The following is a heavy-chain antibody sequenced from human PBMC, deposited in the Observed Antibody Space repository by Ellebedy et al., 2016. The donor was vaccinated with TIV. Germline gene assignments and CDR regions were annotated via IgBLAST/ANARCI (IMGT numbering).Heavy chain of an antibody. J-gene: IGHJ4*02. CDR1: EFTFNTYG. Sequence: GESLKISCAASEFTFNTYGMNWVRQAPGKGLEWVALISSDGSSKAYADSVKGRFTISRDNSKNTLYLQMNSLREGGTAGYYRAKRYRSYFDYWGQGTLVTVSS. CDR3: AKRYRSYFDY. CDR2: ISSDGSSK. V-gene: IGHV3-30*18. D-gene: IGHD1-1*01.